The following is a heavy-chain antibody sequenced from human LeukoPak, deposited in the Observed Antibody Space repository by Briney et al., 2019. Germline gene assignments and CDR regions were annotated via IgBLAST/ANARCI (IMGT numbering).Heavy chain of an antibody. Sequence: SETLSLTRIVSAGSIRSDALYWGWLRQSPGKGLEWIGSIHYTRSYSGTTYYNPSLESRVTVSTDRSKNLCSLKLTSVTAADTAVYYCVAEEYGTGSYYKSSVWGKGTLVTVSS. D-gene: IGHD3-10*01. CDR3: VAEEYGTGSYYKSSV. CDR2: IHYTRSYSGTT. CDR1: AGSIRSDALY. J-gene: IGHJ4*02. V-gene: IGHV4-39*01.